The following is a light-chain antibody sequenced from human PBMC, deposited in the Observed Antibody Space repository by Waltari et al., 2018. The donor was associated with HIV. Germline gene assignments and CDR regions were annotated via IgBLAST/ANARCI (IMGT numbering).Light chain of an antibody. CDR2: DVT. Sequence: QSALTQPASVSGSLGQSITFSCTGTSSDIGGYGYVSWYQQHPGKAPKIIIFDVTNRPSGVSDRFSGSKSGNTASLTISGLQAEDEADYYCTSFTSSSAWLFGGGTKLTVL. CDR1: SSDIGGYGY. CDR3: TSFTSSSAWL. V-gene: IGLV2-14*03. J-gene: IGLJ3*02.